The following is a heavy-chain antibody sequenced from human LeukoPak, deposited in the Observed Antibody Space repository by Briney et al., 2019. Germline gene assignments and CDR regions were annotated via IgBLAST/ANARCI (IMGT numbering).Heavy chain of an antibody. CDR2: IDPSDSYT. CDR3: ASSSIAARPPLD. Sequence: GESLKISFKGSGXSFTSYCISWVRQMPGKGLEWMGRIDPSDSYTNYSPSFQGHVTISADKSISTAYLQWSSLKASDTAMYYCASSSIAARPPLDWGQGTLVTVSS. CDR1: GXSFTSYC. D-gene: IGHD6-6*01. V-gene: IGHV5-10-1*01. J-gene: IGHJ4*02.